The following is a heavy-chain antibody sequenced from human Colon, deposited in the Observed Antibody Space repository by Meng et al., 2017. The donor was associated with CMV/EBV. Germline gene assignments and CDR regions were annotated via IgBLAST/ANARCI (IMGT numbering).Heavy chain of an antibody. CDR3: ARGRWELQD. CDR1: GYSFSGYY. J-gene: IGHJ4*02. V-gene: IGHV1-2*02. Sequence: ASVKVSCKGSGYSFSGYYIHWVRQAPGPGLEWMGSINPKSGGIKYAQKFQGRVTMTRDTSISTAYMELSRLRSDDTAVYYCARGRWELQDWGQGTLVTVSS. D-gene: IGHD1-26*01. CDR2: INPKSGGI.